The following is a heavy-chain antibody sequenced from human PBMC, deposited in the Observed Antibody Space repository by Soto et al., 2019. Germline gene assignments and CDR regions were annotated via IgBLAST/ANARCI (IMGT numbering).Heavy chain of an antibody. J-gene: IGHJ4*02. Sequence: EVHLLESGGGLVQPGGSLRLSCAASGLTFKSYAMSWVRQAPGKGLEWVSGISGSGGSTDYADSVKGRFTISRDNSKNTLYLQMNSLRVEDTALYYCAKGQYRGVAGGLDYWGQGTLVTVSS. V-gene: IGHV3-23*01. CDR3: AKGQYRGVAGGLDY. CDR1: GLTFKSYA. CDR2: ISGSGGST. D-gene: IGHD3-3*01.